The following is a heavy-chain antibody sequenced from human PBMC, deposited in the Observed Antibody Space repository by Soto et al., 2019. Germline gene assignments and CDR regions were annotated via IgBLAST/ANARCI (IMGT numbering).Heavy chain of an antibody. V-gene: IGHV3-48*03. J-gene: IGHJ6*02. D-gene: IGHD2-2*01. CDR1: GFTFSSYE. CDR3: ARDCSSTSCEISMDV. Sequence: GSLRLSCAASGFTFSSYEMNWVRQAPGKGLEWVSYISSSGSTIYYADSVKGRFTISRDNAKNSLYLQMNSLRAEDTAVYYCARDCSSTSCEISMDVWGQGTTVTVSS. CDR2: ISSSGSTI.